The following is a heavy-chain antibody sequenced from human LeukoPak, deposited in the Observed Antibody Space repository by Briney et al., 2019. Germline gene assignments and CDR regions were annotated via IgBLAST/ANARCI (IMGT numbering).Heavy chain of an antibody. J-gene: IGHJ3*02. Sequence: GGSLRLSCAASGFTFTSYAMSRVRQAPGKGLEWVSGISGSGGDTYYADSVKGRFAASRDNSKNTLYLQMNSLRAEDTAVYYCARGRSGYGPFDAFDIWGQGTWVTVSS. CDR2: ISGSGGDT. CDR1: GFTFTSYA. D-gene: IGHD3-22*01. CDR3: ARGRSGYGPFDAFDI. V-gene: IGHV3-23*01.